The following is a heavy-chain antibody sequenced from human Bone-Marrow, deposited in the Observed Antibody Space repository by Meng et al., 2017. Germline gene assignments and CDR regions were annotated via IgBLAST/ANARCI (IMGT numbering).Heavy chain of an antibody. D-gene: IGHD5-24*01. CDR3: AKEGEMATIQTFGYYAMDV. Sequence: ASVKVSCKASGYIFTAYFIHWVRQAAGQGREWMGWINPQSGGTNYAQKFQGRVTLTRDTSIRTAYMDLSRLTSDDTAVYVCAKEGEMATIQTFGYYAMDVWGQGTTVTVSS. V-gene: IGHV1-2*02. CDR2: INPQSGGT. CDR1: GYIFTAYF. J-gene: IGHJ6*02.